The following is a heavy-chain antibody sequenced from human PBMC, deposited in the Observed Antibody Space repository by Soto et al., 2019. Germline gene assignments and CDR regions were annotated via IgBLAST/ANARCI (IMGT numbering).Heavy chain of an antibody. CDR2: IYYSGST. V-gene: IGHV4-31*03. J-gene: IGHJ6*02. CDR1: GGSISSGGYC. CDR3: ARDRKYNYGDYYYYGMDV. Sequence: SETLSLTCTVSGGSISSGGYCWSWIRQHPGKGLEWIGYIYYSGSTYYNPSLKSRVTISVDTSKNQFSLKLSSVTAADTAVYYCARDRKYNYGDYYYYGMDVWGQGTTVTVSS. D-gene: IGHD4-17*01.